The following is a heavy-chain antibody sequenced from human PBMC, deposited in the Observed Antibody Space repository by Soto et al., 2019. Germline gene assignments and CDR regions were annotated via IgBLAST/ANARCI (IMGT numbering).Heavy chain of an antibody. V-gene: IGHV4-39*01. CDR2: IYYSGST. D-gene: IGHD3-3*01. CDR3: ARRRAYYDFWSGYTKPDHYGMDV. Sequence: SQTLSLTCTVSGGSISSSSYYWGWIRQPPGKGLEWIGSIYYSGSTYYNPSLKSRVTISVDTSKNQFSLKLSSVTAADTAVYYCARRRAYYDFWSGYTKPDHYGMDVWGQGTTVTVSS. J-gene: IGHJ6*02. CDR1: GGSISSSSYY.